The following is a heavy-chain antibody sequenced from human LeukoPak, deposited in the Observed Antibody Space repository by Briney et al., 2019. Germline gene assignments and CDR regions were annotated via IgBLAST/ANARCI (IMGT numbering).Heavy chain of an antibody. D-gene: IGHD5-18*01. J-gene: IGHJ4*02. CDR2: INHSGST. V-gene: IGHV4-34*01. Sequence: SETLSLTWAVYGGSFSGYYWSWIRQPPGKGLEWIGEINHSGSTNYNPSLKSRVTISVDTSKNQFSLKLSSVTAADTAVYYCARAADTAMYVYWGQGTLVTISS. CDR1: GGSFSGYY. CDR3: ARAADTAMYVY.